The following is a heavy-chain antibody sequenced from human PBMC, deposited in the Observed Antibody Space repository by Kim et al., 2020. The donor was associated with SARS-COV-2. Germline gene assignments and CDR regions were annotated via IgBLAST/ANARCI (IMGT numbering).Heavy chain of an antibody. Sequence: GGSLRLSCAASGFTFSSYAMSWVRQAPGKGLEWVSAISGSGVSTYYADSVKGRFTISRDNSKNTLYLQMNSLRAEDTAVYYCAKDSYYGSGSYYPSWGQGTLVTVSS. CDR1: GFTFSSYA. V-gene: IGHV3-23*01. J-gene: IGHJ4*02. CDR2: ISGSGVST. CDR3: AKDSYYGSGSYYPS. D-gene: IGHD3-10*01.